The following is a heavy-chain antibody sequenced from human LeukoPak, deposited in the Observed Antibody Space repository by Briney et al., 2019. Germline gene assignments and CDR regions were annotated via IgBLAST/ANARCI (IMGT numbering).Heavy chain of an antibody. V-gene: IGHV3-23*01. CDR3: AKASYYYDSSGYYRTGDYFDY. Sequence: GGSLRLSCAASGFTFSSYAMSWVRQVPGKGLEWVSVISGSGDNTYYADSVKGRFTISRDNSKNSLYLQMNSLRTEDTALYYCAKASYYYDSSGYYRTGDYFDYWGQGTLVTVSS. CDR2: ISGSGDNT. D-gene: IGHD3-22*01. J-gene: IGHJ4*02. CDR1: GFTFSSYA.